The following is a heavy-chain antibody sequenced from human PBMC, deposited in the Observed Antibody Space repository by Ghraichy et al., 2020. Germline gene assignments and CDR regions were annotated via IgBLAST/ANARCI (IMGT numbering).Heavy chain of an antibody. D-gene: IGHD6-19*01. CDR3: ARSSSSYDNSGWYKEAGQVPY. CDR1: GGSFSGYY. J-gene: IGHJ4*02. Sequence: GSLRLSCAVYGGSFSGYYWNWIRQPPGKRLEWLGDISHSGGTNYNPSLRSRLTMSVDTSKNQFSLKLSSVTAADTAVYYCARSSSSYDNSGWYKEAGQVPYWGQGTLVTVYS. CDR2: ISHSGGT. V-gene: IGHV4-34*01.